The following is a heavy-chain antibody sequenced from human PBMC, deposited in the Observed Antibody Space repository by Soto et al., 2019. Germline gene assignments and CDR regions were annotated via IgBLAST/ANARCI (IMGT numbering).Heavy chain of an antibody. CDR3: ARGMVVTANFDD. D-gene: IGHD2-21*02. CDR2: IIPIFGTA. V-gene: IGHV1-69*13. Sequence: SVKVSCKSSGGTFSSYAISWVRQAPGQGLEWMGGIIPIFGTANYAQKFQGRVTITADESTSTAYMELSSLRSEDTAVYYCARGMVVTANFDDWVKGTLFTVPQ. CDR1: GGTFSSYA. J-gene: IGHJ4*02.